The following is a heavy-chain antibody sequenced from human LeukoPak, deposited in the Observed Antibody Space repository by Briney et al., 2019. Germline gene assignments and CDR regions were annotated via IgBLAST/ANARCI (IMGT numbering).Heavy chain of an antibody. CDR2: IIPIFGTA. CDR3: ARAAQGLRFLEWLPSVY. D-gene: IGHD3-3*01. Sequence: SVKVSCKASGGTFSSYAISWVRQAPGQGLEWMGGIIPIFGTANYAQKFQGRVTITADESTGTAYMELSSLRSEDTAVYYCARAAQGLRFLEWLPSVYWGQGTLVTVSS. CDR1: GGTFSSYA. J-gene: IGHJ4*02. V-gene: IGHV1-69*13.